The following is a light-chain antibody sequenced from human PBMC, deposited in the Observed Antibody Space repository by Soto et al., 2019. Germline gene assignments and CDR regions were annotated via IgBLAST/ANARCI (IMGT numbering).Light chain of an antibody. CDR3: QQYYDWPIT. V-gene: IGKV3-15*01. CDR2: GAS. Sequence: EIVMTQSPATLSVSTGERATLSCRASQSISSNLAWYQQKPGQAPRLLIYGASTRATGIPARFSGSGSGTEFTLTISSLQSEDFAVYYCQQYYDWPITFGQGTLLEI. CDR1: QSISSN. J-gene: IGKJ5*01.